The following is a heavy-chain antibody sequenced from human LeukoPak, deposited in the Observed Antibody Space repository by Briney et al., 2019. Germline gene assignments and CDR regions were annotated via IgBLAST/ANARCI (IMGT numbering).Heavy chain of an antibody. Sequence: ASVKVSCKASGGTFSSYAISWVRQAPGQGLEWMGRIIPILGIANYAQKFQGRVTITADKSTSTAYMELSSLRSEDTAVYYCARVPPSAHQLLSSDYWGQGTQVTVSS. CDR3: ARVPPSAHQLLSSDY. J-gene: IGHJ4*02. V-gene: IGHV1-69*04. CDR1: GGTFSSYA. CDR2: IIPILGIA. D-gene: IGHD2-2*01.